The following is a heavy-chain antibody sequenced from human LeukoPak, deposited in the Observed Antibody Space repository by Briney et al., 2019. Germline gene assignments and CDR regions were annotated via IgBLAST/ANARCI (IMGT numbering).Heavy chain of an antibody. D-gene: IGHD3-22*01. CDR1: GGSISSYY. CDR2: IYYSGST. V-gene: IGHV4-59*12. Sequence: SETLSLTCTVSGGSISSYYWSWIRQPPGKGLEWIGYIYYSGSTNYNPSLKGRVTISLDTSKNQFSLKLTSVTAADTAVYYCARGKRTLVVVTPYDYWGQGTLVTVSS. CDR3: ARGKRTLVVVTPYDY. J-gene: IGHJ4*02.